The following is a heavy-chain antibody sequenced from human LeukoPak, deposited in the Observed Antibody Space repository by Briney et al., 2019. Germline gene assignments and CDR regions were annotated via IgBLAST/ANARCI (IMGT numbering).Heavy chain of an antibody. CDR1: GGSISSYY. J-gene: IGHJ3*02. CDR3: ARAPTYYDFWSGYPDAFDI. CDR2: IYYSGST. V-gene: IGHV4-59*01. Sequence: SETLSLTCTVSGGSISSYYWSWIRQPPGKGLEWIGYIYYSGSTNYNPSLKSRVTISVGSSKNQFSLKLSSVTAADTAVYYCARAPTYYDFWSGYPDAFDIWGQGTMVTVSS. D-gene: IGHD3-3*01.